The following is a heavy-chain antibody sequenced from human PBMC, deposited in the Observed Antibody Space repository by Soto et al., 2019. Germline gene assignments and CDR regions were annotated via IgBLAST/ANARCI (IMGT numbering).Heavy chain of an antibody. CDR3: AKDRVYSSSWYVEDY. Sequence: GGSLRLSCAASGFTFSSYDMSWVRQAPGKGLEWVSAIGGSGGSTYYADSVKGRFTISRDNSKNTLYLQMNSLRAEDTAVYYCAKDRVYSSSWYVEDYWGQGTLVTVSS. V-gene: IGHV3-23*01. CDR1: GFTFSSYD. CDR2: IGGSGGST. J-gene: IGHJ4*02. D-gene: IGHD6-13*01.